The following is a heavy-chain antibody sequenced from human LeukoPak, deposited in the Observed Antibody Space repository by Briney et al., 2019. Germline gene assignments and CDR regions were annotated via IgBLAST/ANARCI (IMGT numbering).Heavy chain of an antibody. CDR2: ISGSGGST. Sequence: GGSLRLSCAASGFTFSSYAMSWVRQAPGKGLEWVSAISGSGGSTYYADSVKGRFTISRDNSKNTLYLQMNSLRAEDTAVYYCAKGLYYYDSSGYDPYFDYWGQGTLVTVSS. CDR1: GFTFSSYA. V-gene: IGHV3-23*01. D-gene: IGHD3-22*01. CDR3: AKGLYYYDSSGYDPYFDY. J-gene: IGHJ4*02.